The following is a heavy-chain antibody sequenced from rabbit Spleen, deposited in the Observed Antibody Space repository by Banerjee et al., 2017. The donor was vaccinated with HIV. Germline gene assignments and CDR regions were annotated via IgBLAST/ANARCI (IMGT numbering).Heavy chain of an antibody. CDR3: ARGLNNHGNGYAL. D-gene: IGHD6-1*01. J-gene: IGHJ4*01. Sequence: QEQLVESGGGLVQPEGSLTLTCKASGFSFSDRDVMCWVRQAPGKGLEWIACIANGDSSTYYATWAKGRFTISKTSSTTVTLQMTSLTAADTATYFCARGLNNHGNGYALWGQGTLVTVS. V-gene: IGHV1S45*01. CDR2: IANGDSST. CDR1: GFSFSDRDV.